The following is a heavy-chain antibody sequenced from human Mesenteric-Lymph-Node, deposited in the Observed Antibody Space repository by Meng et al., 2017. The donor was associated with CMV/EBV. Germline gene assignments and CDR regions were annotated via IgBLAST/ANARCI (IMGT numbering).Heavy chain of an antibody. CDR1: GFTFSSYS. J-gene: IGHJ6*02. CDR3: AKCKVTTCLYQYGMDV. CDR2: ISSSSNYI. V-gene: IGHV3-21*01. D-gene: IGHD4-17*01. Sequence: GESLKISCAASGFTFSSYSMNWVRQAPGKGLEWVSSISSSSNYIYYADSVKGRFTVSRDNAKNSLYLQMNSLRAGDTAVYYCAKCKVTTCLYQYGMDVWGQGTTVTVSS.